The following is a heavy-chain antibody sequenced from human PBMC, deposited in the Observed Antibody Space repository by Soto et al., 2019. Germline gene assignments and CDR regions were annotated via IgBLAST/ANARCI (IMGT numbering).Heavy chain of an antibody. V-gene: IGHV3-23*01. Sequence: PGGSLRLSCAASGFTFSSYAMSWVRQAPGKGLEWVSAISGSGGSTYYADSVKGRFTISRDNSKNTLYLQMNSLRAEDTAVYYCAKSDLRFLEWFPYYFDYWGQGTMVTVS. J-gene: IGHJ4*02. D-gene: IGHD3-3*01. CDR3: AKSDLRFLEWFPYYFDY. CDR2: ISGSGGST. CDR1: GFTFSSYA.